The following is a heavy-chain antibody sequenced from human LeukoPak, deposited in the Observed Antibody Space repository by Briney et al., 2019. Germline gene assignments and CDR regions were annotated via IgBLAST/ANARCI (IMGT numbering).Heavy chain of an antibody. CDR3: AKDRENSYAFDY. CDR2: ISWDGGST. J-gene: IGHJ4*02. Sequence: GGSLRLSCAASGFTSGGYSMYWVRQAPGKGLEWVSLISWDGGSTYYADSVKGRFTISRDNSKNSLYLQMNSLRTEDTALYYCAKDRENSYAFDYWGQGTLVTVSS. D-gene: IGHD5-18*01. V-gene: IGHV3-43*01. CDR1: GFTSGGYS.